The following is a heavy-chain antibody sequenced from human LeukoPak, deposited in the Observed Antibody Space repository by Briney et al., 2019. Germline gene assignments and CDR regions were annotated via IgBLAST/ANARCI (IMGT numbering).Heavy chain of an antibody. CDR1: GYTFTGYY. V-gene: IGHV1-2*02. CDR3: ARDRRPWRGYCSSTSCYNYFDY. CDR2: INPNSGGT. J-gene: IGHJ4*02. D-gene: IGHD2-2*02. Sequence: ASVKVSCKASGYTFTGYYMHWVRQAPGQGLEWMGWINPNSGGTNYAQKFQGRVTMTRDTSISTAYMELSRLRSDDTAVYYCARDRRPWRGYCSSTSCYNYFDYWGQGTLVTVPS.